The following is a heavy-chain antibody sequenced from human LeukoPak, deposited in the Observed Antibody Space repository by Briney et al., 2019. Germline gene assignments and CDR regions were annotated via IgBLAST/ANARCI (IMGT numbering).Heavy chain of an antibody. CDR2: INNDGTNA. V-gene: IGHV3-74*01. CDR3: ASGNICPDL. Sequence: GGSLRLSCAASGFTFGSSWMHWFRQAPGQGLVWVSCINNDGTNAIYAHSVMGSFSMSRDTPRNTVYLQMNGLRVEDRAVYYGASGNICPDLWGQGTLVTVSS. D-gene: IGHD1/OR15-1a*01. J-gene: IGHJ5*02. CDR1: GFTFGSSW.